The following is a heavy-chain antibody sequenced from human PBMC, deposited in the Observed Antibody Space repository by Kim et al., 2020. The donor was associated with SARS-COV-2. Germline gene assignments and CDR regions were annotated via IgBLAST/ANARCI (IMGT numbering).Heavy chain of an antibody. Sequence: GESLKISCKGSGYSFTSYWISWVRQMPGKGLEWMGRIDPSDSYTNYSPSFQGHVTISADKSISTAYLQWSSLKASDTAMYYCARQVVAPYWYFDLWGRGTLVTVSP. D-gene: IGHD3-22*01. V-gene: IGHV5-10-1*01. CDR3: ARQVVAPYWYFDL. CDR1: GYSFTSYW. J-gene: IGHJ2*01. CDR2: IDPSDSYT.